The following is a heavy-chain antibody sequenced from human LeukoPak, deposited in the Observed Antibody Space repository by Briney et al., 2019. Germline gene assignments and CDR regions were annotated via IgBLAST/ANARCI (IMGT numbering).Heavy chain of an antibody. CDR3: ARGYYDSSGYYGY. J-gene: IGHJ4*02. D-gene: IGHD3-22*01. CDR2: ISSSGSTI. V-gene: IGHV3-48*03. CDR1: GFTFSSYE. Sequence: GGSLRLSCAASGFTFSSYEMNWVRQAPGKGLEWVSYISSSGSTIYYADSVKGRFTISRDNAKNSLYLQMNSLRAEDTAVYYCARGYYDSSGYYGYWGQGTLVTVSS.